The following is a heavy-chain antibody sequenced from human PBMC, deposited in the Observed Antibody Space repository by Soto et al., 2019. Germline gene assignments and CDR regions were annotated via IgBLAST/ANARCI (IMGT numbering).Heavy chain of an antibody. Sequence: SETLSLTCTVSRGSVTSDTFYWSWIRQPPGKGLEYIGYIYYTGGTNYSPSLKRRVSISVDTSKRQFSLILRSVSAADTAVYYCARGTCGSTHCRHTPQRGNFDSWGQGALVTVSS. D-gene: IGHD2-21*01. CDR1: RGSVTSDTFY. V-gene: IGHV4-61*01. J-gene: IGHJ4*02. CDR2: IYYTGGT. CDR3: ARGTCGSTHCRHTPQRGNFDS.